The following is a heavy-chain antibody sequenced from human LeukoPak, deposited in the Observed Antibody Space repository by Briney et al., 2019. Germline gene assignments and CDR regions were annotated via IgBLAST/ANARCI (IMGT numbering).Heavy chain of an antibody. J-gene: IGHJ5*02. Sequence: GGSLRLSCAASGFTVSSNYMSWVRQAPGKGLEWVSAISGSGGSTYYADSVKGRFTISRDNSKNTLYLQMNSLRAEDTAVYYCAKDLLFGSGSYRKPLNWFDPWGQGTLVTVSS. D-gene: IGHD3-10*01. CDR3: AKDLLFGSGSYRKPLNWFDP. V-gene: IGHV3-23*01. CDR1: GFTVSSNY. CDR2: ISGSGGST.